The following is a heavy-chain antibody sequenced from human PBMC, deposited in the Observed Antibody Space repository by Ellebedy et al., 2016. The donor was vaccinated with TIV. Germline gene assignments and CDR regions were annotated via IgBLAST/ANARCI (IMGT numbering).Heavy chain of an antibody. CDR2: ISSSSTI. J-gene: IGHJ4*02. Sequence: GESLKISCAASGFTFSSYSMNWVRQASGKGLEWVSYISSSSTIYYADSVKGRSTISRDNAKNSLYLQMNSLRDEDTAVYYCARGLTMYYFDYWGQGTLVTVSS. CDR1: GFTFSSYS. D-gene: IGHD3-10*02. CDR3: ARGLTMYYFDY. V-gene: IGHV3-48*02.